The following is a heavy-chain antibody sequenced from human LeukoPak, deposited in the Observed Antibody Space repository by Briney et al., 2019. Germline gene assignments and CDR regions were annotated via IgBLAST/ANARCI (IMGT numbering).Heavy chain of an antibody. V-gene: IGHV3-74*01. CDR3: ARAPSEIGGYYPEYFRH. J-gene: IGHJ1*01. CDR1: GFTFSTYW. Sequence: GGSLRLSCAASGFTFSTYWMHCVRQAPGKGLVWVSRIKSDGGTNYADSVKGRFTISRDNAKKTVSLQMSSLRPEDTGVYYCARAPSEIGGYYPEYFRHWGQGTLVTVSS. D-gene: IGHD3-22*01. CDR2: IKSDGGT.